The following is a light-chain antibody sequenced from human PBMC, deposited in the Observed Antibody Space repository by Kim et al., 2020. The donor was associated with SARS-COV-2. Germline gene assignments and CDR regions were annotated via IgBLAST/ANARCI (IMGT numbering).Light chain of an antibody. CDR2: QND. CDR1: ELGDKY. V-gene: IGLV3-1*01. CDR3: QTWDSSTGV. J-gene: IGLJ3*02. Sequence: GPSGQTATSTCSGEELGDKYVYWYQKKPGQSPVLVMYQNDKRPAGIPERFSGSNSGNTAALTISENPALDEADYDCQTWDSSTGVFGGGTKLTDL.